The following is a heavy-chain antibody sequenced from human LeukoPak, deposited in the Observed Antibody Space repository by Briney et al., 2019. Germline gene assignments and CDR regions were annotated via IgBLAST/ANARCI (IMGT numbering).Heavy chain of an antibody. CDR1: GFTFSSYA. Sequence: GGSLRLSCAASGFTFSSYAMHWVRQAPGKGLEWVAVISYDGSNKYYADSVKGRFTISRDNSKNTLYLQMNSLRAEDTAVYYCWRDSGGDPPSFDCWGQGTLVTVSS. J-gene: IGHJ4*02. CDR3: WRDSGGDPPSFDC. V-gene: IGHV3-30-3*01. CDR2: ISYDGSNK. D-gene: IGHD1-26*01.